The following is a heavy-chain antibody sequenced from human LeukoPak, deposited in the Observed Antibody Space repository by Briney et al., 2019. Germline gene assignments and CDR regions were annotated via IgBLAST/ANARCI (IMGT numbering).Heavy chain of an antibody. D-gene: IGHD6-13*01. CDR3: ARDRAPPSSWYFDY. J-gene: IGHJ4*02. Sequence: SGGSLRLSCAASGFTVSSNYMSWVRQAPGKGLEWVSIIYSGGSTYYADSVKGRFTISRDNSKNTLYLQMNSLRAEDTAVYYCARDRAPPSSWYFDYWGQGTLVTVSS. CDR1: GFTVSSNY. V-gene: IGHV3-66*01. CDR2: IYSGGST.